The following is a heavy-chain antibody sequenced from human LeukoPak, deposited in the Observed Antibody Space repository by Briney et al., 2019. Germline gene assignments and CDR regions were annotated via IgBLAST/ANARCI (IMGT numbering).Heavy chain of an antibody. CDR2: VSPYNGNT. J-gene: IGHJ3*02. CDR1: GYTFTGYY. D-gene: IGHD4-17*01. V-gene: IGHV1-18*04. Sequence: ASVKVSCKTSGYTFTGYYIHWVRQAPGQGLEWMGRVSPYNGNTNYAQKLQGRVTMTTDTSTSTAYMELRSLRSDDTAVYYCARPGDYVNAFDIWGQGTMVTVSS. CDR3: ARPGDYVNAFDI.